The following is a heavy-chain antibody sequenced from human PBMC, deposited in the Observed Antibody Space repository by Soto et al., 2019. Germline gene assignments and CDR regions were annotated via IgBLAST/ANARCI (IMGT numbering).Heavy chain of an antibody. J-gene: IGHJ6*02. V-gene: IGHV3-23*01. CDR3: AKGVLRYFDWLLTYYYYGMDV. CDR1: GFTFSSYA. Sequence: GGSLRLACAASGFTFSSYAMSWVRQAPGKGLEWVSAISVSGGSTYYADSVKGRFTISRDNSKNTLYLQMNSLRAEDTAVYYCAKGVLRYFDWLLTYYYYGMDVWGQGTTVTVSS. CDR2: ISVSGGST. D-gene: IGHD3-9*01.